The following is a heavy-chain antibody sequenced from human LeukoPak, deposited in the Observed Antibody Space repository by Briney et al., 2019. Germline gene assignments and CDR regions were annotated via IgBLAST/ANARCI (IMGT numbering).Heavy chain of an antibody. V-gene: IGHV4-59*11. CDR1: GGSISSHY. CDR3: ARAAGGVMVY. CDR2: IYYSGST. J-gene: IGHJ4*02. D-gene: IGHD3-16*01. Sequence: SSETLSLTCTVSGGSISSHYWSWIRQPPGKGLEWIGYIYYSGSTNYNPSLKSRVTISVDTSKNQFSLKLSSVTAADTAVYYCARAAGGVMVYWGQGTLVTVSS.